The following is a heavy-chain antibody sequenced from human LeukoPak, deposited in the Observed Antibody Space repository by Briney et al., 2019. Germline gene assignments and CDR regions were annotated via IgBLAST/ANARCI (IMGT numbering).Heavy chain of an antibody. D-gene: IGHD2-21*02. CDR3: AAIVVVTALDAFDI. CDR2: INHSGST. J-gene: IGHJ3*02. V-gene: IGHV4-34*01. Sequence: SETLSLTCAVYGGSFSGYYWSWIRQPPGKGLEWIGEINHSGSTNYNPSLKSRVTISADTSKNQFSLKLSSVTAADTAVYYCAAIVVVTALDAFDIWGQGTMVTVSS. CDR1: GGSFSGYY.